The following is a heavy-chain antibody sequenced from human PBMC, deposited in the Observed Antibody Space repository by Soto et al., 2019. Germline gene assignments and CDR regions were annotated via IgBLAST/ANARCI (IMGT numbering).Heavy chain of an antibody. V-gene: IGHV3-30*18. CDR2: ISYDGSNK. D-gene: IGHD1-26*01. CDR3: AKVDPSYPTGGDYFDY. J-gene: IGHJ4*02. Sequence: GGSLRLSCAASGFTFSSYGMHWVRQAPGKGLEWVAVISYDGSNKYYADSVKGRFTISRDNSKNTLYLQMNSLRAEDTAVYYCAKVDPSYPTGGDYFDYWGQGTLVTVSS. CDR1: GFTFSSYG.